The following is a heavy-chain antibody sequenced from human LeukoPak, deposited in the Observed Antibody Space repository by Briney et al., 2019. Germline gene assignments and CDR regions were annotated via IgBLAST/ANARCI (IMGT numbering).Heavy chain of an antibody. V-gene: IGHV3-49*03. Sequence: GGSLRLSCTASGFTFGDYAMSWIRQAPGKGLEWVGFIRSKAYGETADYAASVKGRFTISRDDSKTIAYLQMNSLKTEDTAVYHCTRDRGAYNLYDYWGQGTLVTVSS. CDR3: TRDRGAYNLYDY. D-gene: IGHD1-1*01. CDR2: IRSKAYGETA. CDR1: GFTFGDYA. J-gene: IGHJ4*02.